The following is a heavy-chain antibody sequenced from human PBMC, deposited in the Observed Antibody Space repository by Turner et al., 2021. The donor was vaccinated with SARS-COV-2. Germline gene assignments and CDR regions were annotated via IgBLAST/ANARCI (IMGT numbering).Heavy chain of an antibody. CDR1: GLTFSNYW. CDR2: IDQDGSTK. D-gene: IGHD4-4*01. Sequence: EVQLVESGGVLVQPGGSLRLSCAASGLTFSNYWMSWIRQDPGKGLEWVANIDQDGSTKDYVGSVKGRFTISRDNAKNSLYLQMNSLRAEDTAVYYCARDSYSISNYWGQGTLVTVS. V-gene: IGHV3-7*03. J-gene: IGHJ4*02. CDR3: ARDSYSISNY.